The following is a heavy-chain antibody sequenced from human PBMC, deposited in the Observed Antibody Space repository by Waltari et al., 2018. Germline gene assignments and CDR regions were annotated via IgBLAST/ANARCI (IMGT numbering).Heavy chain of an antibody. CDR2: IYYSGST. Sequence: VQLVESGGGLVQPGGSLRLSCAASGFTFSSYWMSWVRQAPGKGLEWIGSIYYSGSTYYNPSLKSRVTISVDTSKNQFSLKLSSVTAADTAVYYCARDNGWGSTGYFDYWGQGTLVTVSS. J-gene: IGHJ4*02. CDR3: ARDNGWGSTGYFDY. V-gene: IGHV4-39*07. D-gene: IGHD7-27*01. CDR1: GFTFSSYW.